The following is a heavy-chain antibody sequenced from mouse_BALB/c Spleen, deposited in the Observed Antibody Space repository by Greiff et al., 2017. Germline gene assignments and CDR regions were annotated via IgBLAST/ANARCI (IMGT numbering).Heavy chain of an antibody. CDR3: ARRGYYYGSSYYYAMDY. J-gene: IGHJ4*01. CDR1: GYTFTSYW. D-gene: IGHD1-1*01. V-gene: IGHV1-69*02. CDR2: IDPSDSYT. Sequence: QVQLQQPGAELVKPGASVKLSCKASGYTFTSYWMHWVKQRPGQGLEWIGEIDPSDSYTNYNQKFKGKATLTVDKSSSTAYMQLSSLTSEDSAVYDCARRGYYYGSSYYYAMDYWGQGTSVTVSS.